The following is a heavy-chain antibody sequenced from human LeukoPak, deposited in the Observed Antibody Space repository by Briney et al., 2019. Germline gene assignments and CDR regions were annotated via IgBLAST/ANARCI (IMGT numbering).Heavy chain of an antibody. CDR2: IFASGST. V-gene: IGHV4-61*02. CDR1: GASISSGSYY. J-gene: IGHJ3*02. Sequence: SQTLSLTCTVSGASISSGSYYWNWIRQPAGKGLEWIGRIFASGSTNYNPSLKSRVTISVDTSKNQFSLKLSSVTAADTAVYYCASRSGSYPRQAFDIWGQGTMVTVSS. CDR3: ASRSGSYPRQAFDI. D-gene: IGHD1-26*01.